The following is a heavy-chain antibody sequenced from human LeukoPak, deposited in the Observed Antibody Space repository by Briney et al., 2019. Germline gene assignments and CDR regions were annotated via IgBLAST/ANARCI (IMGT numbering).Heavy chain of an antibody. Sequence: GGSLRLSCAASGFTFSSYWMSWVRQAPGKGLEWVANIKQDRSEKYYVDSVKGRFTISRDNAKNSLYLQMNSLRAEDTAVYYCARERGNYYYYMDVWGKGTTVTISS. CDR2: IKQDRSEK. J-gene: IGHJ6*03. CDR1: GFTFSSYW. CDR3: ARERGNYYYYMDV. V-gene: IGHV3-7*01.